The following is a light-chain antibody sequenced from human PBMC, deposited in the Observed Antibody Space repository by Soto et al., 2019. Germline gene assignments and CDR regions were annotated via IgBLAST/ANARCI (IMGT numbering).Light chain of an antibody. CDR3: QQYGRSPTT. CDR1: QGIGDT. J-gene: IGKJ1*01. Sequence: VVPQSPASLSVSPGEGVTLSCRANQGIGDTLAWYQHKPGQTPRLLIYDTSTRATGVPARFSGSRSGPEFTLTISRLEPEDFAVYYCQQYGRSPTTFGQGTKVDI. V-gene: IGKV3-20*01. CDR2: DTS.